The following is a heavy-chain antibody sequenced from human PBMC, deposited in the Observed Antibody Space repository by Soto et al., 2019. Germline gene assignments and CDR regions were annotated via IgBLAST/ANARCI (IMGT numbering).Heavy chain of an antibody. D-gene: IGHD1-7*01. J-gene: IGHJ6*02. CDR2: ISPNNGNT. CDR1: GYSFTSYG. Sequence: QVQLAQSGAEVKKPGASVKVSCKTSGYSFTSYGVSWVRQAPGQGLEWMGWISPNNGNTIYAQKFQGRVTMTTDTSTTTVNMELRSLRSDDTAVYYCARVGNYNGGGWYYSGMDVWGPGTTVTVSS. CDR3: ARVGNYNGGGWYYSGMDV. V-gene: IGHV1-18*01.